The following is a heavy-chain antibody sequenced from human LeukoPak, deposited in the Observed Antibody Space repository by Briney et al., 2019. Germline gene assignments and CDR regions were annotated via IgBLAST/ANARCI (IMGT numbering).Heavy chain of an antibody. CDR1: GGSISSGDNY. Sequence: SQTLSLTCTVSGGSISSGDNYWSWIRQPPGKGLEWIGYIYYSGTTYYNPSLKSRVSMSVDTSRNQFSLKLSSVTAADTAVYYCARDGIVGATDYWGQGTLVTVSS. CDR3: ARDGIVGATDY. V-gene: IGHV4-30-4*08. CDR2: IYYSGTT. J-gene: IGHJ4*02. D-gene: IGHD1-26*01.